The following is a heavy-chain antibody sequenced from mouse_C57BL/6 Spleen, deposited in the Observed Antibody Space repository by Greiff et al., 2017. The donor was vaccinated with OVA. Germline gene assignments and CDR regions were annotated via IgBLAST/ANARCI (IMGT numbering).Heavy chain of an antibody. D-gene: IGHD2-1*01. J-gene: IGHJ2*01. CDR3: ARSVDLLSDYFDY. Sequence: VQLKESGPELVKPGASVKISCKASGYSFTGYYMHWVKQSSEKSLEWIGEINPSTGGTSYNQKFKGKATLTVDKSSSTAYMQLKSLTSEDSAVYYCARSVDLLSDYFDYWGQGTTLTVSS. CDR1: GYSFTGYY. CDR2: INPSTGGT. V-gene: IGHV1-43*01.